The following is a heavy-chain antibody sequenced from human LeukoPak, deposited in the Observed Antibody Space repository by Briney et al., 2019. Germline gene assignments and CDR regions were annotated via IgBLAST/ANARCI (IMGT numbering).Heavy chain of an antibody. V-gene: IGHV3-15*01. CDR3: AKWSRNSIYYFDY. J-gene: IGHJ4*02. CDR2: IKSKTGGGTA. D-gene: IGHD4-23*01. CDR1: GFTFSNAW. Sequence: PGGSLRLSCAASGFTFSNAWMSWVRQAPGKGLEWVGRIKSKTGGGTADYAAPVKGRFTISRDNSKNTLYLQMNSLRAEDTALYYCAKWSRNSIYYFDYWGQGTLVTVSS.